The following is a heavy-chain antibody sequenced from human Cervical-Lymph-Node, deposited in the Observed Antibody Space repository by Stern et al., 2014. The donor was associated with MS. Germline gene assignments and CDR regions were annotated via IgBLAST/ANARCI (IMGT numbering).Heavy chain of an antibody. D-gene: IGHD1-26*01. CDR2: IHLSDGAT. Sequence: QVQLVQSGAEVKKPGASVTVSCRTSGYTFIDYYIHWVRQAPGQGLEWMGIIHLSDGATTYAQKFQGRVTMTRDTSTNTAYMQLGSLTSEDTAVFFCAREGADNDAFDVWGQGTMVTVSS. V-gene: IGHV1-46*03. CDR3: AREGADNDAFDV. J-gene: IGHJ3*01. CDR1: GYTFIDYY.